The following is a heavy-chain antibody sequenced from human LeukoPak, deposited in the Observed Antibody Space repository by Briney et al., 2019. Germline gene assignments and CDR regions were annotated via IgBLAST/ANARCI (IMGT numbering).Heavy chain of an antibody. D-gene: IGHD2-2*01. J-gene: IGHJ4*02. CDR3: AKAVLDIVVVPAALDY. CDR2: INPNSGGT. CDR1: GYTFTGYY. V-gene: IGHV1-2*02. Sequence: GASVKVSCKASGYTFTGYYMHWVRQAPGQGLEWMGWINPNSGGTNYAQKFQGRVTMTRDTSISTAYIELSRLRSDDTAVYYCAKAVLDIVVVPAALDYWGQGTLVTVSS.